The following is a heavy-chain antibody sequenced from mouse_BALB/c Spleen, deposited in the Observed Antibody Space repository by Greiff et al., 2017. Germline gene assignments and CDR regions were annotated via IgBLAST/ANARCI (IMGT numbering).Heavy chain of an antibody. CDR1: GYTFTSYN. Sequence: VQLQQSGAELVRSGASVKMSCKASGYTFTSYNMHWVKQRPEQGLEWIGWIDPENGNTIYDPKFQGKASITADTSSNTAYLQLSSLTSEDTAVYYCARSPDGNYFDYWGQGTTLTVSS. D-gene: IGHD2-3*01. CDR2: IDPENGNT. V-gene: IGHV14-1*02. J-gene: IGHJ2*01. CDR3: ARSPDGNYFDY.